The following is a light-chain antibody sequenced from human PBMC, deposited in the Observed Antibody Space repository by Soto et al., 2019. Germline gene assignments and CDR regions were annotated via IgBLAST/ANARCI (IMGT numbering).Light chain of an antibody. CDR2: INSDGSH. J-gene: IGLJ2*01. CDR1: SGHSRNA. CDR3: QAWVTGIGV. Sequence: QLVLTQSPSASASLGASVKLTCTLSSGHSRNAIAWHQQQPEKGPRYLMKINSDGSHIKGDEIPDRFSGSSSGAERYLTISSLQSEDEADYYCQAWVTGIGVFGGGTQPTVL. V-gene: IGLV4-69*01.